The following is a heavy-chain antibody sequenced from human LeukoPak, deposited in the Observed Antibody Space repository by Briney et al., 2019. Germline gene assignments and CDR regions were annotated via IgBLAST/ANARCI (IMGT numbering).Heavy chain of an antibody. V-gene: IGHV3-33*01. J-gene: IGHJ6*03. CDR2: IWEDGSNT. D-gene: IGHD1-26*01. CDR3: ARVGPNSGSNMDV. CDR1: GFSFSYFG. Sequence: PGKSLRLSCVASGFSFSYFGMHWVRQTPDKGLEWVALIWEDGSNTDYADSVKGRFTISRDNAKNTLYLQMNSLRAEDTAVYYCARVGPNSGSNMDVWGKGTTVTVSS.